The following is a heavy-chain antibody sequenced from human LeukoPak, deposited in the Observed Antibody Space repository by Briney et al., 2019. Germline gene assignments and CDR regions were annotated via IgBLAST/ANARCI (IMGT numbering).Heavy chain of an antibody. D-gene: IGHD3-22*01. J-gene: IGHJ4*02. Sequence: GGSLRLSCAASGFTFSSYAMSWVRQAPGKGLEWVSAISGSGGGTYYADSVKGRFTISRDNSKNTLYLQMNSLRAEDTAVYYCAKDYYDSSGYYSPFDYWGQGTLVTVSS. CDR3: AKDYYDSSGYYSPFDY. CDR2: ISGSGGGT. CDR1: GFTFSSYA. V-gene: IGHV3-23*01.